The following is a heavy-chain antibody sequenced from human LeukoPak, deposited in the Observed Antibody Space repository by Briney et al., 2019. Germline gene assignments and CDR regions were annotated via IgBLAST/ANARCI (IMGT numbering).Heavy chain of an antibody. D-gene: IGHD4-17*01. CDR1: GFIFTRYV. CDR3: AKDGDYGDYWHYNYMDV. V-gene: IGHV3-23*01. CDR2: ISGSGLST. J-gene: IGHJ6*03. Sequence: PGGSLGLSCGASGFIFTRYVMNWVRQSPGKGLEWVSGISGSGLSTFYADSVKGRFTISRDNSKNTLFLHMNSLRAEDTAVYYCAKDGDYGDYWHYNYMDVWGKGTTVTISS.